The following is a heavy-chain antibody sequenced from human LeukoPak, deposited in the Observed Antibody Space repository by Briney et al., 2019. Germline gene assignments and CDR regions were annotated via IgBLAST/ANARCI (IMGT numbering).Heavy chain of an antibody. Sequence: VASLRLSCVASGFTFTSYAMSWVRQAPGEGLEWVSAISGSVGSTYYAHTVKGRFTISRDNSKNTLYLQMNSLRAEDTAVYYCAKDQGGAFDIWGQGTMVTVSS. D-gene: IGHD3-16*01. V-gene: IGHV3-23*01. CDR1: GFTFTSYA. CDR3: AKDQGGAFDI. CDR2: ISGSVGST. J-gene: IGHJ3*02.